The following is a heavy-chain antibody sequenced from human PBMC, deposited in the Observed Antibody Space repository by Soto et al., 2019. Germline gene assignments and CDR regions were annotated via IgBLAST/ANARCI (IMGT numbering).Heavy chain of an antibody. CDR2: IYYSGST. CDR1: GGSISSYY. D-gene: IGHD3-9*01. CDR3: ARHRPGGYFDWLSPRDWFDP. V-gene: IGHV4-59*08. Sequence: SETLSLTCTVSGGSISSYYWSWIRQPPGKGLEWIGYIYYSGSTNYNPSLKSRVTISVDTSKNQFSLKLSSVTAADTAVYYCARHRPGGYFDWLSPRDWFDPWGQGTLVTVSS. J-gene: IGHJ5*02.